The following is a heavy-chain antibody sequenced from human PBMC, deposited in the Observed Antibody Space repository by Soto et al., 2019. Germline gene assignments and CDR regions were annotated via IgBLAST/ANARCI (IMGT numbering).Heavy chain of an antibody. J-gene: IGHJ5*02. V-gene: IGHV4-59*01. CDR3: ARVIMITFGTNNWFDP. Sequence: PSETLSLTCTVSGGSISSYYWSWIRQPPGKGLEWIGYIYYSGSTNYNPSLKSRVTISVDTSKNQFSLKLSSVTAADTVVYYCARVIMITFGTNNWFDPWGQGTLVTVSS. CDR2: IYYSGST. D-gene: IGHD3-16*01. CDR1: GGSISSYY.